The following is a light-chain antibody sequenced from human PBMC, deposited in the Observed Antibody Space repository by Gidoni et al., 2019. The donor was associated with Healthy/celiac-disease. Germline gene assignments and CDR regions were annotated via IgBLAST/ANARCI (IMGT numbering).Light chain of an antibody. CDR3: SSYTSSSTRV. V-gene: IGLV2-14*01. CDR2: EVS. J-gene: IGLJ2*01. CDR1: SSDVGGYNY. Sequence: QSALTQPASVSGSAGQSIPISCTGTSSDVGGYNYVSWYQQHPGKAPKLMIYEVSNRPSGVSNRFSGSKSGNTASLTISGLQAEDEADYYCSSYTSSSTRVFGGGTKLTVL.